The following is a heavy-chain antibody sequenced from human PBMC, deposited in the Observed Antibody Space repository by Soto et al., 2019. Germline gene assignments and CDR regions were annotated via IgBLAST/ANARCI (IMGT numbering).Heavy chain of an antibody. D-gene: IGHD5-12*01. V-gene: IGHV1-69*08. CDR2: IIPILGIA. CDR3: ARDSRSDSGYDPLV. J-gene: IGHJ4*02. CDR1: GGTFSSYT. Sequence: QVQLVQSGAEVKKPGSSVKVSCKASGGTFSSYTISWVRQAPGQGLEWMGRIIPILGIANYAQKVQGRVTITADKSTSTAYMELSSLRYEDTAVYYCARDSRSDSGYDPLVWGQGTLVTVSS.